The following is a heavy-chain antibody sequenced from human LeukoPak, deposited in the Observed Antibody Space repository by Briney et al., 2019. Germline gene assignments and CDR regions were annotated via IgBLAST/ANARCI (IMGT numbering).Heavy chain of an antibody. Sequence: GASVKVSCKASGYTFTSYAMHWVRQAPGQRLEWMGWINAGNGNTKYSQKFQGRVTITRDTSASTAYMELSSLRSEDTAVYYCARPRFTWVRGVLRLGTWGQGTLVTVS. CDR3: ARPRFTWVRGVLRLGT. CDR2: INAGNGNT. CDR1: GYTFTSYA. D-gene: IGHD3-10*01. V-gene: IGHV1-3*01. J-gene: IGHJ5*02.